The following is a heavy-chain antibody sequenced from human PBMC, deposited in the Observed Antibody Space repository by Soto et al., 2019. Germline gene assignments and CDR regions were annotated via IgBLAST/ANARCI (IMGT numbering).Heavy chain of an antibody. J-gene: IGHJ4*02. CDR1: GVTFSSET. CDR3: ATELGENPASPFDA. V-gene: IGHV1-69*01. CDR2: IIPLFGTA. Sequence: QVQLVQSGADVKKPGSSVKVSCQASGVTFSSETLGWVRQAPGQGLEWVGGIIPLFGTASYAQKFQGSVTITADEATSTVDMELSSLRSDDTAVYFCATELGENPASPFDAWGQGTLVTVSS. D-gene: IGHD3-10*01.